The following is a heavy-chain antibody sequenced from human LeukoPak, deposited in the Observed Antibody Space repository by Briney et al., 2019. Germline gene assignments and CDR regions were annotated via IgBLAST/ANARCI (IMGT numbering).Heavy chain of an antibody. V-gene: IGHV3-23*01. CDR3: AKAPVTSCRGAFCYPFDY. J-gene: IGHJ4*02. CDR2: ISGSGGST. Sequence: PGGSLRLSCAASGFTFSSYAMSWVRQAPGKGLEWVSAISGSGGSTYYADSVKGRFTISRDNSKNTLCLQMNSLRAEDAAVYYCAKAPVTSCRGAFCYPFDYWGQGTLVTVSS. CDR1: GFTFSSYA. D-gene: IGHD2-15*01.